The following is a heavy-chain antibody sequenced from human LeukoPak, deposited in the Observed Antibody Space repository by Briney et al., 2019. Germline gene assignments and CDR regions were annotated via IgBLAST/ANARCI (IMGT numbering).Heavy chain of an antibody. J-gene: IGHJ4*02. D-gene: IGHD1-1*01. Sequence: GGSLRLSCTASGFTFGDYAMSWVRQAPGTGLEWVAFIRSKAYGGATEYAASVKGRFTISRDDSKSIAYLQMNSLKTEDTAVYYCTRAPTGGDYWGQGTLVTVSS. CDR2: IRSKAYGGAT. CDR3: TRAPTGGDY. V-gene: IGHV3-49*04. CDR1: GFTFGDYA.